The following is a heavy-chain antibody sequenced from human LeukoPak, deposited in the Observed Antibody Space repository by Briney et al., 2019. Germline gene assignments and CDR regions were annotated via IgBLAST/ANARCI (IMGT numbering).Heavy chain of an antibody. Sequence: SETLSLTCTVPGGSISSRPYCWGWIRQPPGKGLEWLGNFYYSGSTYYKPSLKSQVTISVDTSKNQISLKLSSVTAADTAVYYCARRGIQLWLRSIGAFDIWGQGTMVTVSS. CDR3: ARRGIQLWLRSIGAFDI. D-gene: IGHD5-18*01. CDR1: GGSISSRPYC. CDR2: FYYSGST. V-gene: IGHV4-39*01. J-gene: IGHJ3*02.